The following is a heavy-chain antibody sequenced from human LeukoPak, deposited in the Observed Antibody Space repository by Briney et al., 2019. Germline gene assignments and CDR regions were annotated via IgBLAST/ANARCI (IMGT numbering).Heavy chain of an antibody. Sequence: ASVKVSCKASGYTFTGYYLHWVRQAPGQGLEWIGWISAYNGNTNYAQNLQGRVTMTTDTSTSTVYMELRSLRSDDTAVYYCARDRRGYYDSSGYGDYWGQGTLVTVSS. J-gene: IGHJ4*02. V-gene: IGHV1-18*04. CDR2: ISAYNGNT. CDR3: ARDRRGYYDSSGYGDY. D-gene: IGHD3-22*01. CDR1: GYTFTGYY.